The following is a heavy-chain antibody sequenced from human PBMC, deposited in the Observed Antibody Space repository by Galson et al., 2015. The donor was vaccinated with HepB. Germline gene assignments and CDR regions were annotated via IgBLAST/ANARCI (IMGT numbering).Heavy chain of an antibody. D-gene: IGHD3-3*01. Sequence: SVKVSCKASGYTFTSYGISWVRQAPGQGLEWMGWISAYNGNTNYAQKFQGRVTMTTDTSTSTAYMELRSLRSDDTAAYYCAREVTIFGVVPNWFDPWGQGTLVTVSS. CDR3: AREVTIFGVVPNWFDP. J-gene: IGHJ5*02. CDR1: GYTFTSYG. CDR2: ISAYNGNT. V-gene: IGHV1-18*01.